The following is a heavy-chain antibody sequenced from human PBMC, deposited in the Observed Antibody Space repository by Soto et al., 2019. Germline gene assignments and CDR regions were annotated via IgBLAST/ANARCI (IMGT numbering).Heavy chain of an antibody. CDR1: GDSFSKYT. CDR3: ARARGLYNSGRSPLDS. Sequence: QVQLVQSGAEVKKPGSSVRVSCKTSGDSFSKYTVNWVRQAPRQGLEWMGGFIPRFGTTNFAATLQGRVPMSADQSMNTVYMELSSLSSEDTALYYCARARGLYNSGRSPLDSCGQGTLVTVSS. J-gene: IGHJ4*02. CDR2: FIPRFGTT. D-gene: IGHD1-1*01. V-gene: IGHV1-69*01.